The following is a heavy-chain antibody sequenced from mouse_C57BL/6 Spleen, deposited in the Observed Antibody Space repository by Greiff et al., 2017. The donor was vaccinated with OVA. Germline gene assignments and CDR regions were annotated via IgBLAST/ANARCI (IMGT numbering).Heavy chain of an antibody. CDR1: GYTFTSYW. CDR2: INPSNGGT. V-gene: IGHV1-53*01. J-gene: IGHJ1*03. CDR3: ARTRYYGRPYWYFDV. D-gene: IGHD1-1*01. Sequence: QVQLKQPGTELVKPGASVKLSCKASGYTFTSYWMHWVKQRPGQGLEWIGNINPSNGGTNYNEKFKSKATLTVDNPSSTAYMQLSSLTSEDSAVYYCARTRYYGRPYWYFDVWGTGTTVTVSS.